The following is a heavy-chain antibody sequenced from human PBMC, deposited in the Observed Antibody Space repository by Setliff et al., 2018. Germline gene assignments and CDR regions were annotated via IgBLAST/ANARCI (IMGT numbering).Heavy chain of an antibody. CDR2: IYSGGDT. J-gene: IGHJ4*02. V-gene: IGHV3-66*01. D-gene: IGHD5-18*01. CDR3: AKGSYSYGL. CDR1: GFTVSSHF. Sequence: GSLRLSCAASGFTVSSHFMSWVRQASGKGLEWLSVIYSGGDTYYLDSVKDRFTISRDKSKNTLYLQMNSLRAEDTAVYYCAKGSYSYGLWGQGTLVTVSS.